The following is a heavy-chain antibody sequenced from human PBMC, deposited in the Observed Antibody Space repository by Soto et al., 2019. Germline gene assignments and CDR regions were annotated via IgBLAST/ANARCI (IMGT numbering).Heavy chain of an antibody. D-gene: IGHD3-22*01. Sequence: PSETLSLTCTVSGGSISSGDYYWSWIRQPPGKGLEWIGYIYHSGSTYYNPSLKSRVTISVDRSKNQFSLKLSSVTAADTAVYYCARVDDSSGYRFDYWGQGTLVTVSS. CDR2: IYHSGST. CDR1: GGSISSGDYY. CDR3: ARVDDSSGYRFDY. V-gene: IGHV4-30-2*01. J-gene: IGHJ4*02.